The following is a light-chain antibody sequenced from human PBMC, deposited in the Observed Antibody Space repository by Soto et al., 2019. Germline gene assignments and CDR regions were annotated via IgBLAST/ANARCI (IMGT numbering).Light chain of an antibody. CDR1: QSVSSIY. CDR3: QQLGT. J-gene: IGKJ1*01. Sequence: EIVLTQSPGTLSLSPGERATLYSCVSQSVSSIYLAWYQQKPGQAPRLLIYGASSSATGIPDRFSGSGSGTDFTLTISRLEPEDFAVYYCQQLGTFGQGTKVDIK. CDR2: GAS. V-gene: IGKV3-20*01.